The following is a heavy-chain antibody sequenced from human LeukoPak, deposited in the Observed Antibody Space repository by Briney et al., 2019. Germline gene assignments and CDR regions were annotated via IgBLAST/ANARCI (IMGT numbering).Heavy chain of an antibody. J-gene: IGHJ4*02. CDR1: GFTFSGYA. Sequence: PGGSLRISCEVSGFTFSGYAMTWVRQPPGKGLEKVSAISGTGDSTFYADSVRGRFTISRDNSKNTLFLQMSSLRAEDTAVYYCATSLVGTKGPLDDWGQGTLVTVSS. CDR2: ISGTGDST. D-gene: IGHD2-8*02. V-gene: IGHV3-23*01. CDR3: ATSLVGTKGPLDD.